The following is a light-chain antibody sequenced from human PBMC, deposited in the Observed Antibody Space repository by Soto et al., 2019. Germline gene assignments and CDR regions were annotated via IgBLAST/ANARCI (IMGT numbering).Light chain of an antibody. V-gene: IGLV4-69*01. CDR3: QTWGSGIRLV. Sequence: QPVLTQSPSASASLGASVKFTCTLSSGHSSYAIAWHQQQPEKGPRYLMKLNSDGSHSKGDGIPDRFSGSSSGAERYLTISSLQSGDEADYYCQTWGSGIRLVFGGGTKLTVL. CDR1: SGHSSYA. J-gene: IGLJ2*01. CDR2: LNSDGSH.